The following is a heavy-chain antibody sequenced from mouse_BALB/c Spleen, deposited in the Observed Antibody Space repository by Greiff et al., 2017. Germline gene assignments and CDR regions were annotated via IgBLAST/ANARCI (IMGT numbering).Heavy chain of an antibody. V-gene: IGHV1S56*01. J-gene: IGHJ4*01. D-gene: IGHD2-14*01. Sequence: VQLQQSGPELVKPGASVRISCKASGYTFTSYYIHWVKQRPGQGLEWIGWIYPGNVNTKYNEKFKGKATLTADKSSSTAYMQLSSLTSEDSAVYFCARGYGTVYAMDYWGQGTSVTVSS. CDR3: ARGYGTVYAMDY. CDR2: IYPGNVNT. CDR1: GYTFTSYY.